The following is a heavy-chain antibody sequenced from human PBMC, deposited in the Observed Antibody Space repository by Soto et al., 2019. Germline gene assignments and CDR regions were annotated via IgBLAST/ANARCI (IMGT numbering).Heavy chain of an antibody. J-gene: IGHJ5*02. CDR3: ARDLFIRSHSIPWFDP. CDR1: VFTFSSYA. CDR2: ISYDGSNK. D-gene: IGHD2-21*01. V-gene: IGHV3-30-3*01. Sequence: PWGSLRVSCASSVFTFSSYAMPWVRQAPGKGLEWVAVISYDGSNKYYADSVKGRFTISRDNSKNTLYLQMNSLRAEDTAVYYCARDLFIRSHSIPWFDPWGQGTLVTAPQ.